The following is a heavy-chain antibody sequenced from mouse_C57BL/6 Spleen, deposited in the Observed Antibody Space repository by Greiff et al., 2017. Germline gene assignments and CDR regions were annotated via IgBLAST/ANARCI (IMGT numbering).Heavy chain of an antibody. D-gene: IGHD2-2*01. CDR3: ARGVTTSHFDY. CDR1: GYTFTSYW. Sequence: QVQLQQPGAELVRPGSSVKLSCKASGYTFTSYWMDWVKQRPGQGLEWIGNIYPSDSETHYNQKFKDKATLTVDKSSSTAYMQRSSLTSEDSAVYYCARGVTTSHFDYWGQGTTLTVSS. J-gene: IGHJ2*01. V-gene: IGHV1-61*01. CDR2: IYPSDSET.